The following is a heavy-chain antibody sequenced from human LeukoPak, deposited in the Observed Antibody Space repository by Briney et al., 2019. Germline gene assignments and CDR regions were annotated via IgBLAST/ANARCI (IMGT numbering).Heavy chain of an antibody. V-gene: IGHV3-21*01. Sequence: GGSLRLSCAASAFTFSSYGMHWVRQAPGKGLEWVSSITSSSIYIYYADSVKGRFTISRDNAKNSLYLQMNSLRAEDTAVYYCAREGGSGSYYKYYYYYMDVWGKGTTVTISS. CDR3: AREGGSGSYYKYYYYYMDV. D-gene: IGHD3-10*01. CDR2: ITSSSIYI. CDR1: AFTFSSYG. J-gene: IGHJ6*03.